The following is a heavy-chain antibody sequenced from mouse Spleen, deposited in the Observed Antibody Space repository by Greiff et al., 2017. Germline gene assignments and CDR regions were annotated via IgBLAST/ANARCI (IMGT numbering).Heavy chain of an antibody. CDR1: GYTFTDYE. Sequence: QVQLQQSGAELVRPGASVTLSCKASGYTFTDYEMHWVKQTPVHGLEWIGAIDPDTGGTAYNQKFKGKAILTADKSSSTAYMELRSLTSEDSAVYYCIRGNYGNLFAYWGQGTLVTVSA. D-gene: IGHD2-1*01. J-gene: IGHJ3*01. CDR3: IRGNYGNLFAY. CDR2: IDPDTGGT. V-gene: IGHV1-15*01.